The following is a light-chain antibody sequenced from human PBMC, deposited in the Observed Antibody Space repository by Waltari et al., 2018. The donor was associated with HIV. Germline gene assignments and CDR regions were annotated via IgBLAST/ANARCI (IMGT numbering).Light chain of an antibody. J-gene: IGLJ3*02. CDR3: QSYDRSLTGWV. CDR1: SFNIGAGYD. CDR2: GNT. V-gene: IGLV1-40*01. Sequence: QSVLTQPPSVSGAPGPRVTISCTGNSFNIGAGYDVHWYQQFPGTAPRLLIHGNTNRPSGVPDRFSGSKSDTSASLAITGLEAEDEADYYCQSYDRSLTGWVFGGGTKLTVL.